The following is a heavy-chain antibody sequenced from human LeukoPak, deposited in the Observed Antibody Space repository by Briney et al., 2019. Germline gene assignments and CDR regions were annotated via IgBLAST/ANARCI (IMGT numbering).Heavy chain of an antibody. J-gene: IGHJ4*02. CDR1: GFTFGGYG. D-gene: IGHD1-14*01. V-gene: IGHV3-33*01. CDR3: TRYNNDHFDY. Sequence: GGSLRLSCSGSGFTFGGYGMHWFRQTPGKGLEWVAVIAYDGSRAFYADSVKGRFTISRDNSKNTMSVQMDDLRAEDTAVYYCTRYNNDHFDYWGQGTLVTVSS. CDR2: IAYDGSRA.